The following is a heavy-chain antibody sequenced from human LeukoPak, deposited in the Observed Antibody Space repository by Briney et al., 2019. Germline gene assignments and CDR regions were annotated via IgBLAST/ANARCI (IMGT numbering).Heavy chain of an antibody. V-gene: IGHV4-59*08. J-gene: IGHJ4*02. CDR3: ARRIAASDAFDY. D-gene: IGHD6-25*01. Sequence: NTSETLSLTCAVYGGSFSGYYWSWIRQPPGKGLEWLAYIYYSGSTNYSPSLKSRVTMSVDTSKNQFSLSLTSVTAADTAVYYCARRIAASDAFDYWGRGTLVTVSS. CDR2: IYYSGST. CDR1: GGSFSGYY.